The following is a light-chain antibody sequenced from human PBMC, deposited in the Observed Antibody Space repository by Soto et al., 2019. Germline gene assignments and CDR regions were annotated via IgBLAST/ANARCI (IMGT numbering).Light chain of an antibody. CDR1: QSVSSY. CDR3: QHYHSGHRIA. CDR2: GAS. V-gene: IGKV3-20*01. Sequence: ELVLAQSPAPLSLSPGERATLSCGASQSVSSYLAWYQQKPRQAPRLLIYGASSRATGIPDRFRASASGTDFTLPINRLEPEDLAPYYCQHYHSGHRIAFGQGTRLEI. J-gene: IGKJ5*01.